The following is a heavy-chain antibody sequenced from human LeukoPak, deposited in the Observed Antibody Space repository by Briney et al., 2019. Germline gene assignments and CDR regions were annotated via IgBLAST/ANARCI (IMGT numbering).Heavy chain of an antibody. J-gene: IGHJ4*02. D-gene: IGHD6-6*01. CDR1: GGSISSYY. CDR2: IYYSGST. Sequence: PSETLSLTCTVSGGSISSYYWSWIRQPPGKGREWVGYIYYSGSTNYNTSLKRRVTISVKTSKNQFSLKLSSVTAADTAVYYCARSSGIAARHRYFDYWGQGTLVTVSS. CDR3: ARSSGIAARHRYFDY. V-gene: IGHV4-59*01.